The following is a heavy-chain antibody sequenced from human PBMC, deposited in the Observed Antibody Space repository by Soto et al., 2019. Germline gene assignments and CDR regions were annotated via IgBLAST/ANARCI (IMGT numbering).Heavy chain of an antibody. V-gene: IGHV1-18*04. CDR1: GYTFTSYG. CDR3: ARDILPYSSSPASDY. Sequence: QVRLVQSGAEVKKPGASVKVSCKASGYTFTSYGISWVRQAPGQGLEWMGWISAYNGNTNYAQKLQGRVTMTTDTSTSTAYMELRRLRSDDTAVYYCARDILPYSSSPASDYWGQGTLVTVSS. J-gene: IGHJ4*02. D-gene: IGHD6-13*01. CDR2: ISAYNGNT.